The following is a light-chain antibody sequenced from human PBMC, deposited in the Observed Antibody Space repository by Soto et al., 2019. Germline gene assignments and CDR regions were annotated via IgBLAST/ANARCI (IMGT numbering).Light chain of an antibody. V-gene: IGKV3-20*01. CDR3: QQDGSSPYT. CDR1: QSVSSSY. CDR2: GAS. J-gene: IGKJ2*01. Sequence: EIVLTQSPGTLSLSPGERATLSCRASQSVSSSYLAWYQQKPGQAPRLLIYGASSRATGIPDRFSGSGSGTDFTLTISRLEPEDCAVYYCQQDGSSPYTFGRGTKLEIK.